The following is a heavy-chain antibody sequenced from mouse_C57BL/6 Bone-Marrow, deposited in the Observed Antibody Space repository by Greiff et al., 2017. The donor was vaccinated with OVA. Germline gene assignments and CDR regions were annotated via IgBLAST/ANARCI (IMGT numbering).Heavy chain of an antibody. J-gene: IGHJ4*01. CDR2: INPSTGGT. V-gene: IGHV1-42*01. Sequence: VQLQQSGAELVRHGASVKISCKASGYSFTGYYMNWVKQSPEKSLEWIGEINPSTGGTTYNQKFKAKATLTVDKSSSTAYMQLKSLTSEDSAVYYCARGWAYDYGYAMDYWGQGTSVTVSS. D-gene: IGHD2-4*01. CDR3: ARGWAYDYGYAMDY. CDR1: GYSFTGYY.